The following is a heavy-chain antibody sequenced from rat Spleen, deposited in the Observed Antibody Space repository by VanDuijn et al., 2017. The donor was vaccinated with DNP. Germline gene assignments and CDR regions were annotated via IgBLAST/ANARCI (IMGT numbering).Heavy chain of an antibody. CDR1: GFTFSDYN. J-gene: IGHJ2*01. V-gene: IGHV5S10*01. CDR3: ATLYHYSGDGYYFDY. CDR2: IIYDGSRT. Sequence: EVQLVESGGGLVQPGRSLKLSCAASGFTFSDYNMAWVRQAPKKGLEWVATIIYDGSRTYYRDSVKGRFTISRDNAKSTLYLQMDSLRSEDTASYYCATLYHYSGDGYYFDYWGQGVMVTVSS. D-gene: IGHD1-1*01.